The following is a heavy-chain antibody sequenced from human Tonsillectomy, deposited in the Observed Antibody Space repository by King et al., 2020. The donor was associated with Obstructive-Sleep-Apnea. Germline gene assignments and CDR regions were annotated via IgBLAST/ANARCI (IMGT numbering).Heavy chain of an antibody. CDR2: IYYSGST. Sequence: QLQESGPGLVKLSQTLSLTCTVSGGSISSGGYYWSWIRQHPGKGLEWIGYIYYSGSTYYNPSLKSRVTISVDTSKNQFSLKLSSVTAADTAVYYCARFTVVKNHFSPRIDYWGQGTLVTVSS. J-gene: IGHJ4*02. CDR1: GGSISSGGYY. V-gene: IGHV4-31*03. CDR3: ARFTVVKNHFSPRIDY. D-gene: IGHD4-23*01.